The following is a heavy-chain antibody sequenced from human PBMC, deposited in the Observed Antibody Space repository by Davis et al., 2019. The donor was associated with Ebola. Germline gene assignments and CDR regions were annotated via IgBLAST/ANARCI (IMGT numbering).Heavy chain of an antibody. Sequence: GESLKISCAASGFKFSSYSMNWVRQAPGKGLEWVSSISSSSSYIYYADSVKGRFTISRDNAKNSLYLQMNSLRAEDTAVYYCARDLVVVVAANQGWYYGMDVWGKGTTVTVSS. V-gene: IGHV3-21*01. D-gene: IGHD2-15*01. J-gene: IGHJ6*04. CDR1: GFKFSSYS. CDR3: ARDLVVVVAANQGWYYGMDV. CDR2: ISSSSSYI.